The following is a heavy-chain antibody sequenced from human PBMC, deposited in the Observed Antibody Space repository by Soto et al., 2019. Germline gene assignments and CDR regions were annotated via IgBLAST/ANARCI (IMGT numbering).Heavy chain of an antibody. J-gene: IGHJ3*01. CDR3: ARWNLVGPTIDAFDL. CDR1: GFTFSSNG. CDR2: IWYDGSNK. V-gene: IGHV3-33*01. Sequence: QVQLVESGGGVVQPGRSLRLSCAASGFTFSSNGMHWVRQAPGKGLEWVAIIWYDGSNKNYADSVKGRFTISRDHSKNPLYLQINSLRAEDTAVYYCARWNLVGPTIDAFDLWGQGTMVTVSS. D-gene: IGHD1-26*01.